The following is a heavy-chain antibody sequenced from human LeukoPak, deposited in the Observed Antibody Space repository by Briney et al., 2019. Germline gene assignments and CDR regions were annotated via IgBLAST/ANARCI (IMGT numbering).Heavy chain of an antibody. CDR2: IWYDGSNK. D-gene: IGHD3-9*01. CDR3: ARDSRSYDDILIGYYLYWFDP. CDR1: GFTFTSYG. V-gene: IGHV3-33*01. J-gene: IGHJ5*02. Sequence: GGSLRRSCAASGFTFTSYGMHWVRQAPGKGLEWVAVIWYDGSNKYYADSVKGRFTISRDNSKNTLYLQMNSLRAEDTAVYYCARDSRSYDDILIGYYLYWFDPWGQGTLATVSS.